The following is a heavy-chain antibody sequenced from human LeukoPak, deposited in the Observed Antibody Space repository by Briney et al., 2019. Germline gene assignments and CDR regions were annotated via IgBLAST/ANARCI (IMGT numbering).Heavy chain of an antibody. CDR3: ARDLGGYGERWADY. J-gene: IGHJ4*02. CDR2: IYYSGST. D-gene: IGHD5-12*01. CDR1: GGSISSYY. V-gene: IGHV4-59*01. Sequence: SETLSLTCTVSGGSISSYYWSWIRQPPGKGLEWIGYIYYSGSTNYNPSLKSRVTISVDTSKNQFSLKLSSVTAADTAVYYCARDLGGYGERWADYWGQGTLVTVSS.